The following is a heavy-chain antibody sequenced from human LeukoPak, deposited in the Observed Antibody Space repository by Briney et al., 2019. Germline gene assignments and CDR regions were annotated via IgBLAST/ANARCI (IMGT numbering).Heavy chain of an antibody. CDR2: IYYSGST. CDR1: GGSISSGDYY. CDR3: ARLVATFDY. V-gene: IGHV4-30-4*08. J-gene: IGHJ4*02. D-gene: IGHD5-12*01. Sequence: SETLSLTCTVSGGSISSGDYYWSWIRQPPGKGLEWIGYIYYSGSTYYNPSLKSRVTISVDTSKNQFSLTLSSVTAAYTPVYYCARLVATFDYWGQGTLVTVSS.